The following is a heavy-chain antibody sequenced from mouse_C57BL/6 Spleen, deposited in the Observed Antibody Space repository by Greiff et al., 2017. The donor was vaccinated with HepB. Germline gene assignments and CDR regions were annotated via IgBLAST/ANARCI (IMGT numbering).Heavy chain of an antibody. V-gene: IGHV1-4*01. CDR2: INPSSGYT. CDR1: GYTFTSYT. D-gene: IGHD2-1*01. J-gene: IGHJ4*01. Sequence: QVQLQQSGAELARPGASVKMSCKASGYTFTSYTMHWVKQRPGQGLEWIGYINPSSGYTKYNQKFKDKATLTADKSSSTAYMQLSSLTSEDSAVYYCANGCGNYEGSYAMDYWGQGTSVTVSS. CDR3: ANGCGNYEGSYAMDY.